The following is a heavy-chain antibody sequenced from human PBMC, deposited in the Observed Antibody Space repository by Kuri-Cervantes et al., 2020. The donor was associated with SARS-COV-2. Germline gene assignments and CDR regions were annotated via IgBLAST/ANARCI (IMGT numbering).Heavy chain of an antibody. CDR1: GGSISSYY. CDR3: ARGRIPWQQLAHYYYYGMDV. J-gene: IGHJ6*02. CDR2: INHSGST. V-gene: IGHV4-34*01. D-gene: IGHD6-13*01. Sequence: SETLSLTCTVSGGSISSYYWSWIRQPPGKGLEWIGEINHSGSTNYNPSLKGRVTISVDTSKNQFSLKLSSVTAADTAVYYCARGRIPWQQLAHYYYYGMDVWGQGTTVTVSS.